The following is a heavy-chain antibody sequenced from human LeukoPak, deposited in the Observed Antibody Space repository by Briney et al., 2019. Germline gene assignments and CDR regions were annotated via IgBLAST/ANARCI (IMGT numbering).Heavy chain of an antibody. Sequence: GGSLRLSRAASGFTFSSYWMHWVRQAPGKGLVWVSRINSDGSSTSYVDSVKGRFTISRDNAKNTLYLQMNSLRAEDTAVYYCARDKDGSGSYYGMDVWGQGTTVTVSS. V-gene: IGHV3-74*01. J-gene: IGHJ6*02. CDR1: GFTFSSYW. D-gene: IGHD3-10*01. CDR3: ARDKDGSGSYYGMDV. CDR2: INSDGSST.